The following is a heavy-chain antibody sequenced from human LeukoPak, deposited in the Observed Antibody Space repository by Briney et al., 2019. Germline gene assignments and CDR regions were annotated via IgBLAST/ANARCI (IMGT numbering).Heavy chain of an antibody. CDR3: ARAEAVAGTLGIHY. CDR2: INHSGST. J-gene: IGHJ4*02. CDR1: GFTFSDYY. Sequence: GSLRLSCAASGFTFSDYYMSWIRQPPGKGLEWIGEINHSGSTNYNPSLKSRVTISVDTSKNQFSLKLSSVTAADTAVYYCARAEAVAGTLGIHYWGQGTLVTVSS. V-gene: IGHV4-34*01. D-gene: IGHD6-19*01.